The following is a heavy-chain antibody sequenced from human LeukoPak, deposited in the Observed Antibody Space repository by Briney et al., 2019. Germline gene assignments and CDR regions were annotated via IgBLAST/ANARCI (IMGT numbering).Heavy chain of an antibody. J-gene: IGHJ2*01. CDR3: ARDVQVYWYFDL. Sequence: GGSLRLSCAASGFTFSSYWMHWVRQAPGKGLMWVSRTSPDGSGTVYADAVKGRFTISRDNAKNTLYLQMNSPTAEDTAVYYCARDVQVYWYFDLWGRGTLVTVSS. D-gene: IGHD1-1*01. V-gene: IGHV3-74*01. CDR1: GFTFSSYW. CDR2: TSPDGSGT.